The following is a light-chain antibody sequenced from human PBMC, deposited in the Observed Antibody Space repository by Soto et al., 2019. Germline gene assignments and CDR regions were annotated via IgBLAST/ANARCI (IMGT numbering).Light chain of an antibody. CDR1: SSDVGSYNL. J-gene: IGLJ1*01. CDR3: CSYAGSSTYV. Sequence: QSALTQPASVSGSPGQSITISCTGTSSDVGSYNLVSWYQQHPGKAPKLMFYEGSKRRSGVSNRFSGSKSGNTASLTISGLQAEDEADYYCCSYAGSSTYVFGTGTKATVL. CDR2: EGS. V-gene: IGLV2-23*01.